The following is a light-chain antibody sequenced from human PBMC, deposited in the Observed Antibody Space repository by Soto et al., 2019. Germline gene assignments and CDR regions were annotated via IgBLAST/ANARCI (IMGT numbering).Light chain of an antibody. CDR2: RDS. V-gene: IGLV3-9*01. J-gene: IGLJ2*01. CDR3: QVWDRSTVL. CDR1: NVGSNS. Sequence: SYELTQPLSVSVALGQTARISCRGDNVGSNSVHWYQQKPGQAPVLVIYRDSTRPSGIPERFSGSISGNTATLTISTAQAGDESHYYCQVWDRSTVLFGGGTKVTVL.